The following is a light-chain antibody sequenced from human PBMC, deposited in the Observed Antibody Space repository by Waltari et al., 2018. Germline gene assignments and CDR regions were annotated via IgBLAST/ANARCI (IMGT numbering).Light chain of an antibody. Sequence: VMTQSPATLSVSPGERATLSCRASQSVSINLAWYQQKPGQAPRLLIYGSSTRAIGIPARFSGSGSGTEFTLTISSMESEDTAVYYCQQYHNWPPWTFGQGTKVEIK. V-gene: IGKV3-15*01. J-gene: IGKJ1*01. CDR1: QSVSIN. CDR2: GSS. CDR3: QQYHNWPPWT.